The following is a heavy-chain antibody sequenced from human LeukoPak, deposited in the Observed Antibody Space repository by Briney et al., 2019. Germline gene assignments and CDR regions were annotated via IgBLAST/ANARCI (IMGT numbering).Heavy chain of an antibody. CDR3: ARSMVRGVINWFDS. CDR1: GGSISPYY. J-gene: IGHJ5*01. D-gene: IGHD3-10*01. CDR2: IYYSATT. Sequence: PSETLSLTCTVSGGSISPYYWSWIRQSPGKGLEWIGYIYYSATTNNPSLKSRVTISVDTSKNQFSLKLSSVTAADTAVYYCARSMVRGVINWFDSWGQGTRVTVSS. V-gene: IGHV4-59*12.